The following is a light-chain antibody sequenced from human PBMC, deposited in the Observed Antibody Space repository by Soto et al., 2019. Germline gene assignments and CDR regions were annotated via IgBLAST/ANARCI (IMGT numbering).Light chain of an antibody. CDR3: CSYGGSSSFPYV. J-gene: IGLJ1*01. CDR2: EGS. CDR1: SGDIGTYNL. V-gene: IGLV2-23*03. Sequence: QSVLTQPASVSGSPEQSITISCTGTSGDIGTYNLVSWYQQYPGKAPQLIIYEGSERPSGVSHRFSGSKSGNTASLTISGLKAEEEADYSCCSYGGSSSFPYVFGTGTKVTVL.